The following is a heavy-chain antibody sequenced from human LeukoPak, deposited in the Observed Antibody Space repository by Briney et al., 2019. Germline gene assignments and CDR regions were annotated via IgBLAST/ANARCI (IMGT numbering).Heavy chain of an antibody. J-gene: IGHJ4*02. CDR2: IRYDGSNK. CDR3: ARARDYDYVWGSYRLVPPADY. Sequence: GGSLRLSCAASGFTFSSYGMHWVRQAPGKGLEWVAFIRYDGSNKYYADSVKGRFTISRDNSKNTLYLQMNSLRAEDTAVYYCARARDYDYVWGSYRLVPPADYWGQGTLVTVSS. V-gene: IGHV3-30*02. CDR1: GFTFSSYG. D-gene: IGHD3-16*02.